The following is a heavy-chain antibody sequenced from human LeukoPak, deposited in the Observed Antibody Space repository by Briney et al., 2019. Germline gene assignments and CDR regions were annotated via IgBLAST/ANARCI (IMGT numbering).Heavy chain of an antibody. CDR1: GYTFTNFY. J-gene: IGHJ3*02. CDR3: ARDLNPQSIGLRAFDI. V-gene: IGHV1-46*01. D-gene: IGHD1-14*01. Sequence: ASVKVSCKASGYTFTNFYLHWVRQAPGQGLEWMGIINPTTGSTTYAQKLQGRVTMTRDMSTSTVYMELSSLRSEDTAVYFCARDLNPQSIGLRAFDIWGQGTMVTASS. CDR2: INPTTGST.